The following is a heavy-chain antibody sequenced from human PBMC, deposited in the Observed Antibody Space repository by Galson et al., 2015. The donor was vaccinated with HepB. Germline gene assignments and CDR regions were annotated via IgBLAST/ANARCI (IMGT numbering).Heavy chain of an antibody. J-gene: IGHJ4*02. CDR2: ISTYNGNT. CDR1: GYTFTNYG. Sequence: SVKVSCKASGYTFTNYGLSWARQAPGQGLDWMGWISTYNGNTNYAQKLQDRVTMTTDTSTSTAYMELRSLRSDDTAVYYCARTMYYDVLTGYFDYFDYWGQGTLVTVSS. D-gene: IGHD3-9*01. V-gene: IGHV1-18*04. CDR3: ARTMYYDVLTGYFDYFDY.